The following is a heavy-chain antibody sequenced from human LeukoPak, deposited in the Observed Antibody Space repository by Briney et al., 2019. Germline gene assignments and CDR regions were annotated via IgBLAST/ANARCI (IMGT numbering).Heavy chain of an antibody. CDR1: GGSISSYY. Sequence: PSQTLSLTCTVSGGSISSYYWSWIRQPPGKGLEWIGYIYYSGSTNYNPSLKSRVTISVDTSKNQFSLKLSSVTAADTAVYYCARAESGYSGYDSGFFDYWGQGTLVTVSS. CDR2: IYYSGST. CDR3: ARAESGYSGYDSGFFDY. J-gene: IGHJ4*02. D-gene: IGHD5-12*01. V-gene: IGHV4-59*01.